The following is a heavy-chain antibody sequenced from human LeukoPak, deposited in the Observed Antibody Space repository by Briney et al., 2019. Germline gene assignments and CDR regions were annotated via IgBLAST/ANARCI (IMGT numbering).Heavy chain of an antibody. J-gene: IGHJ5*02. V-gene: IGHV1-24*01. CDR3: ARARGWGYCSSTSCYLEWFDP. Sequence: GASVKVSCKVSGYTLTELSMHWVRQAPGKGLEWMGGFDPEDGETIYAQKFQGGVTMTEDTSTDTAYMELSSLRSEDTAVYYCARARGWGYCSSTSCYLEWFDPWGQGTLVTVSS. CDR2: FDPEDGET. CDR1: GYTLTELS. D-gene: IGHD2-2*01.